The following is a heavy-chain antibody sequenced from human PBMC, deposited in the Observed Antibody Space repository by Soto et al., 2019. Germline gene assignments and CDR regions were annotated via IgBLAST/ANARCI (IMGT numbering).Heavy chain of an antibody. D-gene: IGHD3-10*01. Sequence: PGGSLRLSCAASGFTFSRFPMTWVRQAPGKGLEWVSSINENGAETYYPDSVKGRFTISRDNSKNTLYLQMSSLRAEDSAVYYCARGSKDSYPGSRIFDFWGRGTLVTVSS. V-gene: IGHV3-23*01. J-gene: IGHJ4*02. CDR2: INENGAET. CDR3: ARGSKDSYPGSRIFDF. CDR1: GFTFSRFP.